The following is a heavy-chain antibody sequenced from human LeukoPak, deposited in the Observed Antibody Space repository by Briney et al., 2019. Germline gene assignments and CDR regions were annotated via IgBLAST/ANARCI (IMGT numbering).Heavy chain of an antibody. CDR2: IYHSGST. CDR1: GGSISSGGYS. Sequence: PSETLSLTCAVSGGSISSGGYSWSWIRQPPGKGLEWIGYIYHSGSTYYNPSLKSRVTISVDRSKNQFSLMLSSVTAADTAVYYCAKLYGTTDYFDYWGQGTLVTVSS. CDR3: AKLYGTTDYFDY. D-gene: IGHD1-1*01. J-gene: IGHJ4*02. V-gene: IGHV4-30-2*01.